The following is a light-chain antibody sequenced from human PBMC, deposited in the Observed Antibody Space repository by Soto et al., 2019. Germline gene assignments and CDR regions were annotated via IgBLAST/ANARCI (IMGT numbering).Light chain of an antibody. CDR2: EVS. CDR3: SSHAGSNNLV. J-gene: IGLJ3*02. V-gene: IGLV2-8*01. CDR1: GSDIGASHF. Sequence: QSALTQPPSASGSPGQSVTISCTGTGSDIGASHFVSWYQRLPGKAPKLLIYEVSRRPFGVPDRFSGSKSGNTASLTVSGLQAEDEADYYCSSHAGSNNLVFGGGTKLTVL.